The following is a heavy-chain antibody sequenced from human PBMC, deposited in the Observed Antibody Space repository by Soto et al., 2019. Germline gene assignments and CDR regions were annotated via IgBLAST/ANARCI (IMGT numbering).Heavy chain of an antibody. CDR1: GGSISSGGYY. J-gene: IGHJ5*02. V-gene: IGHV4-31*03. Sequence: SETLSLTCTVSGGSISSGGYYWSWIRQHPGKGLEWIGYIYYSGSTYYNPSLKSRVTISVDTSKNQFSLKLSSVTAADTAMYYCAIFSYYYGSGIPQGNWFDPWGQGTLVTVSS. CDR3: AIFSYYYGSGIPQGNWFDP. CDR2: IYYSGST. D-gene: IGHD3-10*01.